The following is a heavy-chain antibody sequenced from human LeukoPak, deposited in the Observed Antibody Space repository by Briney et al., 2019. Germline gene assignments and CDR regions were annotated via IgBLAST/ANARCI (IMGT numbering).Heavy chain of an antibody. J-gene: IGHJ4*02. CDR1: GFTVSSNY. V-gene: IGHV3-66*02. CDR3: ARSAAGSEYYFDY. Sequence: GGSLRLSCAASGFTVSSNYMSWVRQAPGKGLEWVSVIYSGGSTYYADSVKGRFTISRDNSKNTLYLQMNSLRAEDTAVNYCARSAAGSEYYFDYWGQGTLVTVSS. D-gene: IGHD6-13*01. CDR2: IYSGGST.